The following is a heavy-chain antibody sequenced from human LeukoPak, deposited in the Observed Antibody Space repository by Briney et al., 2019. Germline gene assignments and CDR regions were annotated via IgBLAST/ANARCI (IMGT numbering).Heavy chain of an antibody. CDR2: VYHTGHT. Sequence: PSETLSLTCTVSGDSISGYYWSWIRQPPGKGLEWIGYVYHTGHTHYSPSLKSRVTVSLDTSRNQVSLKLSSVTAADTAVYYCAGDLSHYDFWSGSPYYYGMDVWGQGTTVTVSS. J-gene: IGHJ6*02. CDR1: GDSISGYY. D-gene: IGHD3-3*01. CDR3: AGDLSHYDFWSGSPYYYGMDV. V-gene: IGHV4-59*01.